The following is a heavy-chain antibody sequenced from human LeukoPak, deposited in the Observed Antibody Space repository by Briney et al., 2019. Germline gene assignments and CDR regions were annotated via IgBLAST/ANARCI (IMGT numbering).Heavy chain of an antibody. J-gene: IGHJ4*02. V-gene: IGHV3-21*01. CDR1: GFTFSSYS. CDR3: ARDVPADYYDSSGYSLDY. D-gene: IGHD3-22*01. CDR2: ISSSSSYI. Sequence: GGSLRLSCAASGFTFSSYSMNWVRQAPGKGLEWVSSISSSSSYIYYADSVKGRFTISRDNAKNSLYLQMNSLRAEDTAVYYCARDVPADYYDSSGYSLDYWGRGTLVTVSS.